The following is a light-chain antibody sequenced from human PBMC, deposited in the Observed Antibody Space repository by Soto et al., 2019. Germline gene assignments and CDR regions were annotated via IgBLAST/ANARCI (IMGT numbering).Light chain of an antibody. V-gene: IGKV3-15*01. CDR2: GAS. CDR1: QSIRSN. J-gene: IGKJ4*01. Sequence: EIVMTQSPATLSVSPGERATLSCRASQSIRSNLAWYQQKPGQAPRLLIYGASTRATGVPARFSGSGSGTEFTLTISSLQSEDSAVYYCQQYGTSVPLTFGGGTKVEI. CDR3: QQYGTSVPLT.